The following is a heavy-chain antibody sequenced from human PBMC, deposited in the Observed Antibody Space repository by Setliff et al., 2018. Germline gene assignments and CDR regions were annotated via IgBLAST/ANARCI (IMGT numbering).Heavy chain of an antibody. CDR3: AREGVDARSSTDYRYYMDV. CDR1: GYSFTNYG. Sequence: ASVKVSCKPSGYSFTNYGINWVRQAPGQGLEWMGWNSVYAREFQGRVTMTIDTPTSTAYMELRSLRSDDTAVYYCAREGVDARSSTDYRYYMDVWGKGTTVTVSS. D-gene: IGHD2-8*01. CDR2: NSV. V-gene: IGHV1-18*01. J-gene: IGHJ6*03.